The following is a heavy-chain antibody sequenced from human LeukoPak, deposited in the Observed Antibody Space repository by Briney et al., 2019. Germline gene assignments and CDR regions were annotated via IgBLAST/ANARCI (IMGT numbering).Heavy chain of an antibody. CDR2: IYTSGST. CDR3: ARETLGTTVVLFDY. CDR1: GGSISSYS. V-gene: IGHV4-4*07. D-gene: IGHD4-23*01. J-gene: IGHJ4*02. Sequence: SETLSLTCTVSGGSISSYSWSWIRQPAGKGLEWIGRIYTSGSTNYNPSLKSRVTMSVDTSKNQFSLKLSSVTAADTAVYYCARETLGTTVVLFDYWGQGTLVTVSS.